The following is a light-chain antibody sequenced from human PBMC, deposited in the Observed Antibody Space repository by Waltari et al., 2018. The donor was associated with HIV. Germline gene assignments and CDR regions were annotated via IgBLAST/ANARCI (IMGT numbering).Light chain of an antibody. J-gene: IGLJ3*02. CDR1: SSDIGAYNY. CDR3: CSYAGSRSWV. Sequence: QSALTQPASVSGSPGQSITISCTGTSSDIGAYNYVSWYQQYPGKAPRLLIPAVNNWPEGVSNRFSGSTSGNTAALTISGLQSKDEADYWCCSYAGSRSWVFGGGTKVTVL. CDR2: AVN. V-gene: IGLV2-23*02.